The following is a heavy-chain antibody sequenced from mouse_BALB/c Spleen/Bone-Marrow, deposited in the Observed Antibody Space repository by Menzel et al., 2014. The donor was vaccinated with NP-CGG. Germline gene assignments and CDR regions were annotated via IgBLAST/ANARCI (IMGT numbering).Heavy chain of an antibody. D-gene: IGHD1-1*01. CDR1: GFAFSSYD. V-gene: IGHV5-12-1*01. CDR3: ARRYGYCAMDY. Sequence: EVKLVESGGGLVKPGGSLKLSCAASGFAFSSYDMSWVRQTPEKRLEWVAYISSGGGSTYYPDTVKGRFTISRDNAKNTLYLQMSSLKSEDTAMYYCARRYGYCAMDYWGQGTPVTVSS. CDR2: ISSGGGST. J-gene: IGHJ4*01.